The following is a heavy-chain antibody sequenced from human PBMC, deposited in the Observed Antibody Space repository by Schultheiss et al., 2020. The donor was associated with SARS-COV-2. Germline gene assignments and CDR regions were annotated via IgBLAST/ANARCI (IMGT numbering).Heavy chain of an antibody. Sequence: SQTLSLTCTVSGGSISDYYWSWIRQPPGKGLEWIGEINHSGSTNYNPSLKSRVTISVDTSKNQFSLKLTSVTAADTAVHYCARGPNYYDSSDYYYAWGQGTLVTVSS. CDR3: ARGPNYYDSSDYYYA. D-gene: IGHD3-22*01. CDR1: GGSISDYY. V-gene: IGHV4-34*01. CDR2: INHSGST. J-gene: IGHJ5*02.